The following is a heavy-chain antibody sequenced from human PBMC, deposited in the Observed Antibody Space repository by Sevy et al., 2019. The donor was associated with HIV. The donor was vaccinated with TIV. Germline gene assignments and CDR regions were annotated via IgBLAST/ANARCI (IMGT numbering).Heavy chain of an antibody. Sequence: GGSLRLSCAASGFIFSDYWMSWVRQAPGKGLEWVANIKQDGSDKHYVDSVKGRFTISRDNAKNSLYLQMNSLRAGDTAVYYCARGVTTVTPFDYWGQGTLVTVSS. CDR2: IKQDGSDK. V-gene: IGHV3-7*01. CDR3: ARGVTTVTPFDY. J-gene: IGHJ4*02. CDR1: GFIFSDYW. D-gene: IGHD4-17*01.